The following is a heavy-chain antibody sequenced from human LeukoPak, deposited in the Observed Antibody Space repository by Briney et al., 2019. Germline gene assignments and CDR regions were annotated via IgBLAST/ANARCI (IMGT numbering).Heavy chain of an antibody. CDR3: ARDSRKTGYCSGGSCYVNWFDP. D-gene: IGHD2-15*01. V-gene: IGHV1-2*02. CDR2: INPNSGGT. CDR1: GYTFTGYY. J-gene: IGHJ5*02. Sequence: ASVKVSCKASGYTFTGYYMHWVRQAPGQGLEWMGWINPNSGGTNYAQKFQGRVTMTRDTAISTAYMELSRLRSDDTAVYYCARDSRKTGYCSGGSCYVNWFDPWGQGTLVTVSS.